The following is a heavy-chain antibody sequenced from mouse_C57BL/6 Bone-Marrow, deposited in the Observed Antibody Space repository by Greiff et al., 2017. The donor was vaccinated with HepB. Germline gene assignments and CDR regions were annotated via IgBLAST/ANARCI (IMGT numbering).Heavy chain of an antibody. CDR2: IDPETGGT. V-gene: IGHV1-15*01. D-gene: IGHD3-3*01. CDR1: GYTFTDYE. CDR3: TTLGGYYFDY. Sequence: VQLQQSGAELVRPGASVTLSCKASGYTFTDYEMHWVKQTHVHGLEWIGAIDPETGGTAYNQKFKGKAILTADKSSSTAYMELRSLTSEDSAVYYCTTLGGYYFDYWGQGTTLTVSS. J-gene: IGHJ2*01.